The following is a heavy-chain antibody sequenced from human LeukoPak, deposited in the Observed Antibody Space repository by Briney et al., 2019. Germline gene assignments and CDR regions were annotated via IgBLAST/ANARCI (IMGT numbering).Heavy chain of an antibody. V-gene: IGHV1-69*04. CDR2: IIPILGIA. CDR3: ARDIDYGDSINWFDP. D-gene: IGHD4-17*01. CDR1: GGTFSSYA. J-gene: IGHJ5*02. Sequence: ASVKVSCKASGGTFSSYAISWVRQAPGQGLEWMGRIIPILGIANYAQKFQGRVTITADKSTSTAYMELSSLRSEDTAVYYCARDIDYGDSINWFDPWGQGTLVTVSS.